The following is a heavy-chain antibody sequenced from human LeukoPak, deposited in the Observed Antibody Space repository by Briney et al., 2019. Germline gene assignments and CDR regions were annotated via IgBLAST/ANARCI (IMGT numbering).Heavy chain of an antibody. V-gene: IGHV3-23*01. Sequence: GRSLRLSCAASGFTFSSYAMHWVRQAPGKGLEWVSAISGSGGSTYYAGSVKGRFTISRDNSKNTLFLQMNSLRAEDTAVYYCAKGTYSSSLRDYWGQGTLVTVSS. CDR2: ISGSGGST. J-gene: IGHJ4*02. CDR1: GFTFSSYA. D-gene: IGHD6-6*01. CDR3: AKGTYSSSLRDY.